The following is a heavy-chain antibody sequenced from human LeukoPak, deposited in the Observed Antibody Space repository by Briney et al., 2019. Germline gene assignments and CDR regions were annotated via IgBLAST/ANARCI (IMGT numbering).Heavy chain of an antibody. CDR1: GFTFSSYW. J-gene: IGHJ4*02. Sequence: PGGSLRLSCAASGFTFSSYWMSRVRQAPGKGLEWVANIKQDGSEKYYVDSVKGRFTISRDNAKNSLYLQMNSLRAEDTAVYYCARDGWRILGATGSDYWGQGTLVTVSS. D-gene: IGHD1-26*01. CDR3: ARDGWRILGATGSDY. V-gene: IGHV3-7*01. CDR2: IKQDGSEK.